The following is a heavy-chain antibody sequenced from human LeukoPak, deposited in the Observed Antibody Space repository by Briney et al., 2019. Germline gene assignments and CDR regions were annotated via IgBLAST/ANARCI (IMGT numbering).Heavy chain of an antibody. CDR3: ARALADQLATIDY. D-gene: IGHD1-1*01. V-gene: IGHV3-20*04. CDR1: GFSFDDHS. CDR2: INGDGSGR. J-gene: IGHJ4*02. Sequence: GGSLRLSCAASGFSFDDHSMHWVRQTPGKGLEWVSAINGDGSGRFYAGSVLGRFTISRDNAKNSLYLQMNSLRAEDTAVYYCARALADQLATIDYWGQGTLVTVSS.